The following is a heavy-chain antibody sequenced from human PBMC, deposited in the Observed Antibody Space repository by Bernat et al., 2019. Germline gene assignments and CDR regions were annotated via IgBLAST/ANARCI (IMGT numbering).Heavy chain of an antibody. CDR1: GFTFSSFE. J-gene: IGHJ4*02. CDR2: ISDGGGTV. D-gene: IGHD4-17*01. Sequence: EVQVVESGGGLAQPGGSLRLSCAGSGFTFSSFEMNWVRRAPGKGLEWISYISDGGGTVYYADSVEGRFTISRDNAKNSLYLQMNGLRVEDTAVYYCARSTNYGDFLFDNWGQGTLVTVSS. V-gene: IGHV3-48*03. CDR3: ARSTNYGDFLFDN.